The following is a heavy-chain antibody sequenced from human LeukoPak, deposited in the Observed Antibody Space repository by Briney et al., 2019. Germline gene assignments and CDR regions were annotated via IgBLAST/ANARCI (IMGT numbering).Heavy chain of an antibody. CDR1: GYTFTSYA. CDR3: ARGPGGVAAAGNYYYYYMDV. D-gene: IGHD6-13*01. V-gene: IGHV1-69*13. CDR2: IIPIFGTA. Sequence: SVKVSCKASGYTFTSYAISWVRQAPGQGLEWMGGIIPIFGTANYAQKFQGRVTITADESTSTAYMELSSLRSEDTAVYYCARGPGGVAAAGNYYYYYMDVWGKGTTVTISS. J-gene: IGHJ6*03.